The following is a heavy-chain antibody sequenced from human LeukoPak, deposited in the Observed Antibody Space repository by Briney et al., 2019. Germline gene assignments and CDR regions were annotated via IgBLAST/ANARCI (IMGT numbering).Heavy chain of an antibody. V-gene: IGHV3-23*01. Sequence: PGGPLRLSCAASGFTFTTYAMGWVRQSPGKGLEWVSSISGGGGGTYYAEFVKGRFTISRDNSKNTLYLQMNSLRAEDTAVYYCAKFYDILTGYFDHWGQGTLVTVSS. CDR2: ISGGGGGT. CDR3: AKFYDILTGYFDH. CDR1: GFTFTTYA. J-gene: IGHJ4*02. D-gene: IGHD3-9*01.